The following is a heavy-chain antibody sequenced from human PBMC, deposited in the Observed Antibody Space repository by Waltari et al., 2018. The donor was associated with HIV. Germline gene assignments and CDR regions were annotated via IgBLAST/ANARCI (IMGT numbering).Heavy chain of an antibody. J-gene: IGHJ3*02. CDR2: IDYSGST. CDR3: ARHWYYYYDSSGLGAFDI. V-gene: IGHV4-39*01. D-gene: IGHD3-22*01. CDR1: GGSISSSSYY. Sequence: QLQLQESGPGLVKPSETLSLTCTVSGGSISSSSYYWGWIRQPPGKGLEWIGSIDYSGSTHYNPSLKSRVTISVDTSKNQFSLKLSSVTAADTAVYYCARHWYYYYDSSGLGAFDIWGQGTMVTVSS.